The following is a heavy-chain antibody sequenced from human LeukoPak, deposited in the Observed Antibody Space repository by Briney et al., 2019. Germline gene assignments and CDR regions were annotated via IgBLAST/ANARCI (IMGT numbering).Heavy chain of an antibody. Sequence: PGGSLRLSCVASGFTFSNVWMNWVRQAPGKGLEWVSYISSSGGTIYYADSVKGRFTISRDNAKNSLYLQMNSLRAEDTAVYYCARVLRDSSGYPFDYWGQGTLATVSS. CDR3: ARVLRDSSGYPFDY. D-gene: IGHD3-22*01. CDR2: ISSSGGTI. J-gene: IGHJ4*02. CDR1: GFTFSNVW. V-gene: IGHV3-48*03.